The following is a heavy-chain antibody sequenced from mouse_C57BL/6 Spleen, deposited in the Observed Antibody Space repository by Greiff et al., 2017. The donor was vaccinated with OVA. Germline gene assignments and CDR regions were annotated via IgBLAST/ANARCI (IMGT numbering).Heavy chain of an antibody. J-gene: IGHJ2*01. CDR3: ARRNYGSSSYFDY. V-gene: IGHV5-17*01. D-gene: IGHD1-1*01. CDR1: GFTFSDYG. CDR2: ISSGSSTI. Sequence: EVKLMESGGGLVKPGGSLKLSCAASGFTFSDYGMHWVRQAPEKGLEWVAYISSGSSTIYYADTVKGRFTISRDNAKNTLFLQRTSLRSEDTAMYYCARRNYGSSSYFDYWGQGTTLTVSS.